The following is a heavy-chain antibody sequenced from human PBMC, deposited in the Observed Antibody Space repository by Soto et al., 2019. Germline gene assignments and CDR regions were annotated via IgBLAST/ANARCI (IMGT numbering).Heavy chain of an antibody. CDR3: ARGPTPSWSSYRFSYFDS. D-gene: IGHD3-16*02. Sequence: SETLSLTCTVSGASISSAAYYWSWIRQRPGEGLEWIGFISYSGYTFQNPSLKSRLLLSVATSKNQFSLELSFVTAADTAVYYCARGPTPSWSSYRFSYFDSWGPGSLVNVSS. CDR2: ISYSGYT. J-gene: IGHJ4*01. V-gene: IGHV4-31*03. CDR1: GASISSAAYY.